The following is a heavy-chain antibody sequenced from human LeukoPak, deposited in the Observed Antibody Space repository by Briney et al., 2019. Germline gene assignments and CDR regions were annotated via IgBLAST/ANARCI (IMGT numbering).Heavy chain of an antibody. V-gene: IGHV3-7*01. CDR1: GFTFSGYS. CDR3: ARGPFYGG. D-gene: IGHD4-23*01. Sequence: GGSLRLSCAASGFTFSGYSMNWVRQAPGKGLEWVANIKQDGSEKYYVDSVKGRFTISRDNAKNSLYLQMNSLRAEDTAVYYCARGPFYGGWGQGTLVTVSS. CDR2: IKQDGSEK. J-gene: IGHJ4*02.